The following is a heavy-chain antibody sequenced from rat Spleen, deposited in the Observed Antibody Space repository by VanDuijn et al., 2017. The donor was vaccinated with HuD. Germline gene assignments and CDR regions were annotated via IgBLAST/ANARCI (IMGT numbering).Heavy chain of an antibody. V-gene: IGHV5S23*01. Sequence: EVQLVESGGDLVQPGRSLKLSCAASGFTFSNYDMAWVRQDSTKGLEWVASISPGGGNTNYRDSVKGRFTVSRDNAKSTLYLQMDSLRSEDTATFYCVRQDTSGYSNWFTYWGQGTLVTVSS. CDR3: VRQDTSGYSNWFTY. CDR2: ISPGGGNT. D-gene: IGHD4-3*01. J-gene: IGHJ3*01. CDR1: GFTFSNYD.